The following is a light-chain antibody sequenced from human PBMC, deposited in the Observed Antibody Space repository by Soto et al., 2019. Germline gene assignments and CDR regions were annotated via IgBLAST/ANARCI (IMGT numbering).Light chain of an antibody. CDR2: EVN. J-gene: IGLJ1*01. CDR3: NSFTTSSTYV. Sequence: QSVLTQPASVSGSPGQSSTISFTGTSSDIGSYNRVSWYQQPPGTAPKLIIYEVNNRPSGVPDRFSGSKSGNTASLTISGLQAEDEADYYCNSFTTSSTYVFGTGTKVTVL. V-gene: IGLV2-18*02. CDR1: SSDIGSYNR.